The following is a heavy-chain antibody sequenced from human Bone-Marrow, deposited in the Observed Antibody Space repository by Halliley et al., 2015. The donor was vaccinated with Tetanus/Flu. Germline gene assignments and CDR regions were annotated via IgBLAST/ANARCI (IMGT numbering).Heavy chain of an antibody. CDR3: ARGHRVSNGWGTYYNYGMDA. Sequence: TLSLTCSLSGGSIGSHFWCWIRQPPGRGLEWIGCYYYGGSTYYNPSLKSPVAISTDTSKNQFSLSLSSVSATDTAVYYCARGHRVSNGWGTYYNYGMDAWGQGTAVSVSS. V-gene: IGHV4-59*08. CDR1: GGSIGSHF. CDR2: YYYGGST. D-gene: IGHD6-19*01. J-gene: IGHJ6*02.